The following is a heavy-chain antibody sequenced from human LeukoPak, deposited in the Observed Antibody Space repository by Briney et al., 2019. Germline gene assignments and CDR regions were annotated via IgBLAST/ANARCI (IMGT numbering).Heavy chain of an antibody. V-gene: IGHV3-30*18. J-gene: IGHJ4*02. CDR3: AKPTNYETWSGSRGGFDH. D-gene: IGHD3-3*01. CDR2: ISYDESTE. CDR1: GFTFSTYC. Sequence: GGSLRLSCTASGFTFSTYCMHWVRQAPGKGLVWFGGISYDESTEQYADTGKRQFNIYRDNSKNTLNLQMNSLREENTAVFHCAKPTNYETWSGSRGGFDHWGQGSLIIVS.